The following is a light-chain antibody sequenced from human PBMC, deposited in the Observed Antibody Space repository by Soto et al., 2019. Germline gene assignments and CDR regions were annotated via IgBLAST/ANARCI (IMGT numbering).Light chain of an antibody. CDR1: QSISGNY. Sequence: ELVLTQSPGSLSLSPGERATLSCWASQSISGNYLAWYQQKPGQAPRLLIYGASNRATGIPDRFRGSGSGTDISLTISRLEPEDFAVYYCQQYGRSAIFTLGPGTTVEVK. J-gene: IGKJ3*01. V-gene: IGKV3-20*01. CDR3: QQYGRSAIFT. CDR2: GAS.